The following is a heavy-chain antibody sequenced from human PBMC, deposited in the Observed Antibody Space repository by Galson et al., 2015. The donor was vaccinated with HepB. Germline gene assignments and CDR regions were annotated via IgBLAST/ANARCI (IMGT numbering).Heavy chain of an antibody. CDR3: AMRGVTGSDTYYYYGTDV. CDR2: IIPIFGTS. D-gene: IGHD1-1*01. V-gene: IGHV1-69*13. CDR1: GGTFSKYA. Sequence: SVKVSCKASGGTFSKYAVSWVRQAPGQGLEWMGGIIPIFGTSNYAQKFQGRVTIAADESTSTAYMELSSLRSEDTAVYYCAMRGVTGSDTYYYYGTDVWGQGTTVTVSS. J-gene: IGHJ6*02.